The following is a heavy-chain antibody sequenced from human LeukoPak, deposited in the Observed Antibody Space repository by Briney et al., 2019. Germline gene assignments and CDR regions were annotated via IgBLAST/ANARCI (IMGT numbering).Heavy chain of an antibody. CDR2: IRYNGNNQ. D-gene: IGHD3/OR15-3a*01. J-gene: IGHJ4*02. Sequence: GGSLRLSCAASGFTFSNYGMHWVRQAPGKGLEWVAFIRYNGNNQYYADSVKGRFTISRDNAKNSLYLQMNSLRAEDTAVYYCVRDRDWGFDYWGQGTLVTVSS. CDR3: VRDRDWGFDY. V-gene: IGHV3-30*02. CDR1: GFTFSNYG.